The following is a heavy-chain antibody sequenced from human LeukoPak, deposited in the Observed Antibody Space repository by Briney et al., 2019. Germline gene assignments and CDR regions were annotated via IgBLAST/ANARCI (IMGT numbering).Heavy chain of an antibody. Sequence: SETLSLTCTVAGGSISSYYWSWIRQPPGKGLEWIGYIYYSGSTNYNPSLKSRVTISVDTSKNQFSLKLSSVTAADTAVYYCARHEAQWNAFDIWGQGTMVTVSS. CDR1: GGSISSYY. D-gene: IGHD6-19*01. CDR3: ARHEAQWNAFDI. J-gene: IGHJ3*02. V-gene: IGHV4-59*08. CDR2: IYYSGST.